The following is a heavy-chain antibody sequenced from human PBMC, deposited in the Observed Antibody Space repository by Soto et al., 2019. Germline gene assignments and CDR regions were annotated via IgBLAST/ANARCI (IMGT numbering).Heavy chain of an antibody. V-gene: IGHV4-34*01. CDR1: VGSFSGYY. D-gene: IGHD5-18*01. CDR3: ARANITWIQLWLLWFDP. CDR2: INHSGST. J-gene: IGHJ5*02. Sequence: SETLSLTCAVYVGSFSGYYWSWIRQPPGKGLEWIGEINHSGSTNYNLSLKSRVTISVDTSKNQFSLKLSSVTAADTAVYYCARANITWIQLWLLWFDPWGQGTLVPVSS.